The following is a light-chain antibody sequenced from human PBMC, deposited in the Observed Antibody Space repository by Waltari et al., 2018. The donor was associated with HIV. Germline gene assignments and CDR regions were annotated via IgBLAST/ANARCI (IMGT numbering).Light chain of an antibody. Sequence: QAGLTQPPSVSKALRQTATLTCTGNSSNVGNQGAAWLQQHQGHPPKLLSYRNNNRPSGISERFSASRSGNLASLNITGLQPEDESDYYCSAWDSSLGEWVFGGGTKLTVL. CDR1: SSNVGNQG. V-gene: IGLV10-54*04. J-gene: IGLJ2*01. CDR3: SAWDSSLGEWV. CDR2: RNN.